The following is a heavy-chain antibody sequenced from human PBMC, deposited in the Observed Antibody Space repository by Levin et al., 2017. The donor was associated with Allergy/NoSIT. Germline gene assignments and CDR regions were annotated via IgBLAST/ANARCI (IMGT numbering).Heavy chain of an antibody. CDR3: ARDRGSSGWYGNLDY. Sequence: SETLSLTCTVSGGSISSGDYYWSWIRQPPGTGLEWIGYIYYSGSTYYNPSLKSRLTISVDMSKNQFSLNLSSVTAADTAVYYCARDRGSSGWYGNLDYWGQGTLVTVSS. CDR1: GGSISSGDYY. V-gene: IGHV4-30-4*01. J-gene: IGHJ4*02. D-gene: IGHD6-19*01. CDR2: IYYSGST.